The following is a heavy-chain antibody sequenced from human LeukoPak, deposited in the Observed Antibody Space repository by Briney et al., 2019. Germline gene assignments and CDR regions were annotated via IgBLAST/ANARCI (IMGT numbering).Heavy chain of an antibody. J-gene: IGHJ6*03. CDR3: ARALWNCGGDRYPVGSYYYYYMDV. CDR2: IIPIFGTA. V-gene: IGHV1-69*13. Sequence: ASVKVSCKASGGTFSSYAISWVRQAPGQGLEWMGGIIPIFGTANYAQKFQGRVTITADESTSTAYMELSSLRSEDTAVYYCARALWNCGGDRYPVGSYYYYYMDVWGKGTTVTISS. CDR1: GGTFSSYA. D-gene: IGHD2-21*02.